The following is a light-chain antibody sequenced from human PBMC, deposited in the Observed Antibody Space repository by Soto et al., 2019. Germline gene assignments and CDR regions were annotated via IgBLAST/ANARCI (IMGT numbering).Light chain of an antibody. J-gene: IGKJ4*01. CDR2: DAT. V-gene: IGKV3-11*01. CDR3: QQCSNWPT. CDR1: QSVSSY. Sequence: EIVLTQSPATLSLSPGERATLSCRASQSVSSYLAWYQQKPGQAPRLLIYDATNSASGIPARFSGSGSGTDFTLTSSSLEPEEFAVYYCQQCSNWPTFGGGTKVEIK.